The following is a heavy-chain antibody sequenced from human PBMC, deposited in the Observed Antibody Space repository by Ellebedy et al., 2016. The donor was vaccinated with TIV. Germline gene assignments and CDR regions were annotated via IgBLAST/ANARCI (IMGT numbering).Heavy chain of an antibody. D-gene: IGHD4-11*01. CDR1: GGSISSYY. CDR2: IYTSGST. J-gene: IGHJ4*02. Sequence: GSLRLSXTVSGGSISSYYWSWIRQPAGKGLEWIGRIYTSGSTNYNPSLKSRVTMSVDTSKNQFSLKLSSVTAADTAVYYCARDRTTVTTVYFDYWGQGTLVTVSS. V-gene: IGHV4-4*07. CDR3: ARDRTTVTTVYFDY.